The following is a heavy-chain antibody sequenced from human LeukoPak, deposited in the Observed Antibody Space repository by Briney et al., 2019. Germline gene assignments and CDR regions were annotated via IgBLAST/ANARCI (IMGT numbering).Heavy chain of an antibody. CDR1: GGTFSSYA. Sequence: SVKVSCNASGGTFSSYAISWVRQAPGQGLDWMGGIIPIFGTANYAQKFQGRVTITADKSTSTAYMELSSLRSEDTAVYYCAREAGYSYGTFDYWGQGTLVTVSS. CDR3: AREAGYSYGTFDY. V-gene: IGHV1-69*06. D-gene: IGHD5-18*01. J-gene: IGHJ4*02. CDR2: IIPIFGTA.